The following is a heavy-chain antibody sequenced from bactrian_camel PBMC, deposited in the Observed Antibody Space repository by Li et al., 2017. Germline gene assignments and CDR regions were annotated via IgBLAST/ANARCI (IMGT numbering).Heavy chain of an antibody. D-gene: IGHD4*01. CDR3: AANSVCLPATLTTVDSVTEYTY. CDR1: GDTHMRYC. Sequence: LVESGGGSVQAGGSLRLSCVASGDTHMRYCLAWFRQAPGMEREGVAAISSAGSADYADSVKGRFTVSQDSAKNILYLQMNSLRPEDTAMYYCAANSVCLPATLTTVDSVTEYTYWGQGTQVTVS. V-gene: IGHV3S55*01. J-gene: IGHJ4*01. CDR2: ISSAGSA.